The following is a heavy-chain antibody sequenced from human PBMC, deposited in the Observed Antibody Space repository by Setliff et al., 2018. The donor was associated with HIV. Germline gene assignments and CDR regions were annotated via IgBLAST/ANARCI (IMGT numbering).Heavy chain of an antibody. CDR1: GGSINSGHYY. J-gene: IGHJ4*02. CDR2: IYYTGST. CDR3: ARDRYAGEIDY. V-gene: IGHV4-31*03. Sequence: PSETLSLTCTVSGGSINSGHYYWSWTRHHPGKGLEWIGYIYYTGSTYFNPSLKSRVTLSIDTSKNQFSLKLSSVTAADTAVYYCARDRYAGEIDYWGQGTLVTVSS. D-gene: IGHD3-10*01.